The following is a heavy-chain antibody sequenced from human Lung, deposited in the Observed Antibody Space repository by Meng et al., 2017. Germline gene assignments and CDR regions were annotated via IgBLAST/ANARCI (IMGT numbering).Heavy chain of an antibody. V-gene: IGHV4-34*02. CDR2: INHSGST. D-gene: IGHD4-11*01. Sequence: QVHQQQLRARLLQPLESLVLTCVVSGGSFSYYYWSWIRQPPGKGLEWIGEINHSGSTNYNPSLESRATISVDTSQNNLSLKLSSVTAADSAVYYCARGPTTMAHDFDYWGQGTLVTVSS. J-gene: IGHJ4*02. CDR1: GGSFSYYY. CDR3: ARGPTTMAHDFDY.